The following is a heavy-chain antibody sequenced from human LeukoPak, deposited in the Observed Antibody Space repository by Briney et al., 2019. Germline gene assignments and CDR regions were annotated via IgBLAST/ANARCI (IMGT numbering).Heavy chain of an antibody. CDR2: IKQDGSEK. V-gene: IGHV3-7*01. J-gene: IGHJ4*02. CDR3: ARVSGPYNYYGLLFDY. CDR1: GFSFSSYW. D-gene: IGHD3-10*01. Sequence: PGGSLRLSCAASGFSFSSYWMSWVRQAPGKGLEWVANIKQDGSEKYYVDSVKGRFTISRDNAKNSLYLQMNSLRAEDTAVYYCARVSGPYNYYGLLFDYWGQGTLVTVSS.